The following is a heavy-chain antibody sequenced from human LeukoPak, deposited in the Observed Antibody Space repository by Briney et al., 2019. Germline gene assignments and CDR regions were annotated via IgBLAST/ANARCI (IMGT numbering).Heavy chain of an antibody. CDR2: ISWNSASI. Sequence: GGSPRLSCAASGFSFDDYAMHWVRQAPGKGLEWVSGISWNSASIGYADSVKGRFTISRDNAKNSLYLQMNSLRAEDTALYYCAKSLGYSYGLFDYWGQGTLVTVSS. V-gene: IGHV3-9*01. CDR3: AKSLGYSYGLFDY. D-gene: IGHD5-18*01. CDR1: GFSFDDYA. J-gene: IGHJ4*02.